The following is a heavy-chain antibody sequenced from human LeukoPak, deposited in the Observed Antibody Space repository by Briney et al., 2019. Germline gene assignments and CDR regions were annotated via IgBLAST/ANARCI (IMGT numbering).Heavy chain of an antibody. D-gene: IGHD5-18*01. V-gene: IGHV3-30*18. J-gene: IGHJ3*02. Sequence: GRSLRLSCAASGFTFSSYCMHWVRQAPGKGLEGVAVISYDGSNKYYADSVKGRFTISRDDSQNILYLQMKGLRAEDTAVYFCAKAFREFGSSASYSSFDTWGQGTMVTVSS. CDR2: ISYDGSNK. CDR3: AKAFREFGSSASYSSFDT. CDR1: GFTFSSYC.